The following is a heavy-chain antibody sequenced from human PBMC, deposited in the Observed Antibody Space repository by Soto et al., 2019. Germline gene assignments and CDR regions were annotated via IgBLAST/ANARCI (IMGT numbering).Heavy chain of an antibody. CDR3: AKPVRRYCSSTSCPFDY. CDR2: ISAYNGNT. CDR1: GYTFTSYG. J-gene: IGHJ4*02. D-gene: IGHD2-2*01. Sequence: ASAKVSCKASGYTFTSYGISWARQSPGQGLEWMGWISAYNGNTNYAQKLQGRVTMTTDTSTSTAYLELRSLRADDTAVYYCAKPVRRYCSSTSCPFDYWGQGTLVTVSS. V-gene: IGHV1-18*01.